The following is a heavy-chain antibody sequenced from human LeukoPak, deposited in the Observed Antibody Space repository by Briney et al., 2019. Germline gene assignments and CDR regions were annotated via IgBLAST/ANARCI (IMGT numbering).Heavy chain of an antibody. J-gene: IGHJ3*02. CDR2: IKLDGSEK. Sequence: GGSLTLSCAASGFTFSSYEMNWLRQAPGKGLEWVANIKLDGSEKYYVDSVKGRFTISRDNAKNSLYLQMNSLRAEDTAVYYCARAGGSYYGIAFDIWGQGTMVTVSS. CDR3: ARAGGSYYGIAFDI. CDR1: GFTFSSYE. V-gene: IGHV3-7*01. D-gene: IGHD1-26*01.